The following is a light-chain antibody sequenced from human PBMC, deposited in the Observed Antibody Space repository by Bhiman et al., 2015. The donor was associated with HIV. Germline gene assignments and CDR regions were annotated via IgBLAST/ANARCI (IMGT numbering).Light chain of an antibody. J-gene: IGLJ2*01. CDR2: GNS. Sequence: QSVLTQPPSVSGAPGQRVTISCTGSSSNIGAGYDVHWYQQLPGTAPKLLMYGNSNRPSGVPDRFSGSNSGNTATLTISRAQAGDEADYYCQVWDSSTRVVFGGGTKLTVL. V-gene: IGLV1-40*01. CDR1: SSNIGAGYD. CDR3: QVWDSSTRVV.